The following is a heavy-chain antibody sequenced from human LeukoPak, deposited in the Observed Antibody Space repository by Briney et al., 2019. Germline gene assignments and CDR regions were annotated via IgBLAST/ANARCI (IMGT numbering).Heavy chain of an antibody. V-gene: IGHV3-23*01. J-gene: IGHJ3*02. CDR1: GFTFSSYG. CDR3: ARDLYYDSSGAAAFDI. CDR2: ISGSGGST. Sequence: GGSLRLSCAASGFTFSSYGMSWVRQAPGKGLEWVSAISGSGGSTYYADSVKGRFTISRDNSKNTLYLQMNSLRAEDTAVYYCARDLYYDSSGAAAFDIWGQGTMVTVSS. D-gene: IGHD3-22*01.